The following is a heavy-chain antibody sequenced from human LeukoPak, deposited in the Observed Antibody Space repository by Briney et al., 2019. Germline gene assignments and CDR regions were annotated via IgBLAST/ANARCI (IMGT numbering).Heavy chain of an antibody. CDR2: ISGSGGRT. CDR3: AKDYCGGDCYTYYFDY. CDR1: GFTFSSYA. D-gene: IGHD2-21*02. J-gene: IGHJ4*02. V-gene: IGHV3-23*01. Sequence: GGSLRLSCAASGFTFSSYAMSWVRQAPGKGLEWVSAISGSGGRTYYADSVKGRFTISRDNSKNTLYLQMNSLRAEDTAVYYCAKDYCGGDCYTYYFDYWGQGTLVTVSS.